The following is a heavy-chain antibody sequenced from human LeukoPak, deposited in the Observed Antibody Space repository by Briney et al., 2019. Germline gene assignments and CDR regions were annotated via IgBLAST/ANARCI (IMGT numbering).Heavy chain of an antibody. CDR2: VRSKANSYAT. D-gene: IGHD4-17*01. J-gene: IGHJ5*02. CDR1: GFTFSGSA. Sequence: PGGSLTLSCAASGFTFSGSAMHWVRQASGKGLEWVGRVRSKANSYATAYAASVKGRFTNSRDDSKNTAYLQMNSLKTEDTAVYYCTRPTVHNWFHPWGQGTLVTVSS. V-gene: IGHV3-73*01. CDR3: TRPTVHNWFHP.